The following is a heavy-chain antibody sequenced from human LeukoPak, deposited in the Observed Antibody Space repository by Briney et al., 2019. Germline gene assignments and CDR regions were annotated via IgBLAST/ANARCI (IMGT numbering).Heavy chain of an antibody. V-gene: IGHV3-30-3*01. J-gene: IGHJ4*02. D-gene: IGHD5-24*01. CDR1: GFTFSSYA. CDR3: ARGSYVEMATNKLLDY. CDR2: ISYGGSNK. Sequence: GRSLRLSCAASGFTFSSYAMHWVRQAPGKGLEWVAVISYGGSNKYYADSVKGRFTISRDNSKNTLYLQMNSLRAEDTAVYYCARGSYVEMATNKLLDYWGQGTLVTVSS.